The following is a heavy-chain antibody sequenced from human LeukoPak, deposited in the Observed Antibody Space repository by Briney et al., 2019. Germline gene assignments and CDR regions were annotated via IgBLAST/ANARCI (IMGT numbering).Heavy chain of an antibody. CDR2: IDPSDSYT. V-gene: IGHV5-10-1*01. CDR3: PTLGEYCSGGSCYPPY. CDR1: GYSFTSYW. Sequence: GESLKISCKGSGYSFTSYWISGVRQLPGKGLEWMGRIDPSDSYTNYSPSFQGHVTISADKSISTAYLQWSSLKASDTAMYYCPTLGEYCSGGSCYPPYGGQGTLVTVSS. D-gene: IGHD2-15*01. J-gene: IGHJ4*02.